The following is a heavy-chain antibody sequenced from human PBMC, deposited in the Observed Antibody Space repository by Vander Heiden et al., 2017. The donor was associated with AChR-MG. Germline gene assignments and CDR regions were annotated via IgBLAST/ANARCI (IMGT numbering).Heavy chain of an antibody. Sequence: QVQLVESGGGVVQHGRSLRLSCAASGFTFSSYGMHWGRQAPGKGLEWVAVISYDGSNKYYADSVKGRFTISRDNSKNTLYLQMNSLRAEDTAVYYCAKDLKWELPDGTYFDYWGQGTLVTVSS. V-gene: IGHV3-30*18. CDR3: AKDLKWELPDGTYFDY. CDR2: ISYDGSNK. D-gene: IGHD1-26*01. CDR1: GFTFSSYG. J-gene: IGHJ4*02.